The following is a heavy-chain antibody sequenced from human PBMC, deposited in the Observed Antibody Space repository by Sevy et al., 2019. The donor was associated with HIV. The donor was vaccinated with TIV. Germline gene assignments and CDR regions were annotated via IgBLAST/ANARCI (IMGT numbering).Heavy chain of an antibody. CDR1: GGSISSRDYY. Sequence: SETLSLTCTVSGGSISSRDYYWSWIRQPPVKGLDWIGYIFYSGSTYFNPSLKSRVTISLDTSKSQFSLRLSSVTAADTAVFYCARQRASSGYFYFDTWGQGTLVTVSS. D-gene: IGHD3-22*01. V-gene: IGHV4-30-4*01. CDR2: IFYSGST. J-gene: IGHJ4*02. CDR3: ARQRASSGYFYFDT.